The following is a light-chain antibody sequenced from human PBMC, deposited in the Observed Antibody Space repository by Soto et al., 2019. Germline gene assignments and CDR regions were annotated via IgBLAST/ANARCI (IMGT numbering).Light chain of an antibody. CDR2: GSS. J-gene: IGKJ5*01. CDR3: QQLNSYPIT. V-gene: IGKV1-12*01. Sequence: DIQMTQSPSSVSASVGDSVTITCRASQGVSDWVAWYQQKPGEAPKLLIYGSSSLLSGVPSRFSGTRSGTDFTLTISSLQPEDFATYYCQQLNSYPITFGQGTRLEI. CDR1: QGVSDW.